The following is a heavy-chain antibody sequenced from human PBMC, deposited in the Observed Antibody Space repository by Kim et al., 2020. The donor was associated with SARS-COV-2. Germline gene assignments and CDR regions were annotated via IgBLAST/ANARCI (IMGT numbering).Heavy chain of an antibody. D-gene: IGHD4-17*01. V-gene: IGHV4-4*07. Sequence: SETLSLTCTISGVSITDYYWSWVRQPAGKGLKWIGRIHSGGTSSYTDSLKSRLSLSVDTSKNQISLNLTSVTAADTGVYYCARNAYGDY. CDR1: GVSITDYY. J-gene: IGHJ4*01. CDR2: IHSGGTS. CDR3: ARNAYGDY.